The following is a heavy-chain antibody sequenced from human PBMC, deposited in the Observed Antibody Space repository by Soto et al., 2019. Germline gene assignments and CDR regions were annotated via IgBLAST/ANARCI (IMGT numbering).Heavy chain of an antibody. Sequence: QVQLVQSGAEVKNPGSSVRVSCKTSGFRFDVYGLHWVRQAPGQGLEWMGGLIPIYDAPNYAQKFQGRVTINADRSTSTVYLELNSLRSEDTAVYFCARVRDPHLDHYGLDVWGQGTTVTVSS. CDR3: ARVRDPHLDHYGLDV. CDR2: LIPIYDAP. V-gene: IGHV1-69*06. CDR1: GFRFDVYG. J-gene: IGHJ6*02.